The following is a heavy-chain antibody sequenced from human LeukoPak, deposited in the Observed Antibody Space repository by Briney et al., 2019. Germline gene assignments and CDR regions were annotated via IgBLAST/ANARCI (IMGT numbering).Heavy chain of an antibody. D-gene: IGHD3-22*01. V-gene: IGHV3-30*02. CDR2: IRYDGSNK. CDR3: AKSSDYYDSRGGAFDI. CDR1: GFTLSSYG. J-gene: IGHJ3*02. Sequence: GGSLRLSCAASGFTLSSYGMHWVRQAPGKGLEWVAFIRYDGSNKYYADCVKGRFTIPRDNSKNTLYLQMNSLRAEDTAVYYCAKSSDYYDSRGGAFDIWGQGTMVTVSS.